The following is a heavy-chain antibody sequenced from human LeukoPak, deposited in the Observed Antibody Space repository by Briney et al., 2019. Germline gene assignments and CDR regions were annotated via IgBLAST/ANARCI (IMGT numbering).Heavy chain of an antibody. V-gene: IGHV3-7*01. CDR1: GFTFSNYW. D-gene: IGHD5/OR15-5a*01. Sequence: PGGSLRLSCAASGFTFSNYWTTWVRQAPGKGLEWVATIQEDGGEKYYVDSVKGRFTISRDNAKNSLYLQMNSLRAEDTAVYYCARQIASTYWGQGTLVTVSS. J-gene: IGHJ4*02. CDR3: ARQIASTY. CDR2: IQEDGGEK.